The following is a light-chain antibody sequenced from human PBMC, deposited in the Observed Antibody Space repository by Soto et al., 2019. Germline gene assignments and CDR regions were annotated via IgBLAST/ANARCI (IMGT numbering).Light chain of an antibody. J-gene: IGLJ2*01. CDR1: SSNIGSNF. V-gene: IGLV1-47*01. Sequence: QSVLTQPPSASGTPGQRVTFSCSGSSSNIGSNFVYWYQQLPGTAPKLLIYRNNQRPSGVPDRFSGSKSGTSASLAISGLRSEDEADYYCAAWDDSLRGVFGGGTKVTVL. CDR3: AAWDDSLRGV. CDR2: RNN.